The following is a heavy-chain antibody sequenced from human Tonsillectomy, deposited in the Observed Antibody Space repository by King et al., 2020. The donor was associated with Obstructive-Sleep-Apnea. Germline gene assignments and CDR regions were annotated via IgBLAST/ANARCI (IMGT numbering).Heavy chain of an antibody. Sequence: QLVQSGAEVKKPGESLKISCKGSGYSFATYWIGWVRQKPGKGLEWMGIIYPGDSDTRYNPSFQGQVTISADKSISTAYLQWSRLKASDTAIYYCARRKEAWVFDFWGRGTLVTVSS. CDR3: ARRKEAWVFDF. J-gene: IGHJ2*01. CDR1: GYSFATYW. V-gene: IGHV5-51*01. CDR2: IYPGDSDT. D-gene: IGHD7-27*01.